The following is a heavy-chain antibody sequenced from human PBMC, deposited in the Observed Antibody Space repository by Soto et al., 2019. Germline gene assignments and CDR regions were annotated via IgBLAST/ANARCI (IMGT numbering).Heavy chain of an antibody. V-gene: IGHV3-15*01. CDR2: IKSKTDGGTT. CDR3: TSSITMVRGYDFEARGLHV. J-gene: IGHJ6*01. D-gene: IGHD3-10*01. Sequence: GKGLEWFGRIKSKTDGGTTDYAATVKGRFTISKDDSKNTLYLQMNSLRTEDTAVYDCTSSITMVRGYDFEARGLHVCGPGTTVTASS.